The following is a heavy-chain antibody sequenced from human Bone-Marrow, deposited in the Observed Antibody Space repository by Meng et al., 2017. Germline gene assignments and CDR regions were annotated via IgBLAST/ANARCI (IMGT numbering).Heavy chain of an antibody. CDR1: GFTFSDYY. J-gene: IGHJ3*02. Sequence: GESLKISCAASGFTFSDYYMSWIRQAPGKGLEWVSYISSSGSTIYYADSVKGRFTISRDNAKNPLYLQMNSLRAEDTAVYYCARGSGWYGLDAFDIWGQGTMVTVSS. D-gene: IGHD6-19*01. V-gene: IGHV3-11*04. CDR3: ARGSGWYGLDAFDI. CDR2: ISSSGSTI.